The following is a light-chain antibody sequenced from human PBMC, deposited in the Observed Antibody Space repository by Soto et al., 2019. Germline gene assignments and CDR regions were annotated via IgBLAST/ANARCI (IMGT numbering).Light chain of an antibody. J-gene: IGKJ1*01. CDR2: QAS. CDR3: LQYQSYWT. V-gene: IGKV1-5*03. Sequence: DIRMTQSPSTLSASGGDRVSITCRASQSISRQLAWYQQKPGKAPNLLIYQASNLETGVPSRFTGSGSGTEFTLTISSLQPDDLATSYCLQYQSYWTFGQGTKVEVK. CDR1: QSISRQ.